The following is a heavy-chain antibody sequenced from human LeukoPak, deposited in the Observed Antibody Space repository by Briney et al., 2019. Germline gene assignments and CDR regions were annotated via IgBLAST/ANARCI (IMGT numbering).Heavy chain of an antibody. CDR1: GYTFTSHG. D-gene: IGHD1-26*01. V-gene: IGHV1-2*02. J-gene: IGHJ5*02. CDR2: INPNSGGT. CDR3: ARDSGSYYYNWFDP. Sequence: GASVKVSCKASGYTFTSHGISWVRQAPGQGLEWMGWINPNSGGTNYAQKFQGRVTMTRDTSISTAYMELSRLRSDDTAVYYCARDSGSYYYNWFDPWGQGTLVTVSS.